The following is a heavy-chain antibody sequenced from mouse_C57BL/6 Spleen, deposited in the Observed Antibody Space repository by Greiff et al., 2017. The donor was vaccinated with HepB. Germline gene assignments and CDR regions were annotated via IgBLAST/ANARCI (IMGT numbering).Heavy chain of an antibody. J-gene: IGHJ2*01. CDR3: AKSKLVITTVVDYFDY. CDR2: ISYSGST. Sequence: VQLKESGPGLAKPSQTLSLTCSVTGYSITSDYWNWIRQFPGNKLEYMGYISYSGSTNYNPSLINRISITRDKSKNQYYLQLKSVTTEDTATYYCAKSKLVITTVVDYFDYWGQGTTLTVSS. D-gene: IGHD1-1*01. CDR1: GYSITSDY. V-gene: IGHV3-8*01.